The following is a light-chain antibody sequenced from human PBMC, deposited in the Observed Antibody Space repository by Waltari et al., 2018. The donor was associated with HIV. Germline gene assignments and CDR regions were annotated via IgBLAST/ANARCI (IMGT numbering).Light chain of an antibody. CDR3: DAWDDSLSGRV. CDR2: RNN. J-gene: IGLJ3*02. V-gene: IGLV1-47*01. Sequence: QSVLTQPHSASGTPGPRVTISCSGSRSNIGNNDVYWFQQLPGTAPKLLIYRNNQRPSGVPDRFTGSKSGTSVSLAISGLRSEDEADYYCDAWDDSLSGRVFGGGTKLTVL. CDR1: RSNIGNND.